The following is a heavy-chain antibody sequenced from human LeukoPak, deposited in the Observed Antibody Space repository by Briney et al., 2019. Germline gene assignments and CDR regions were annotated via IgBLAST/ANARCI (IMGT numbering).Heavy chain of an antibody. J-gene: IGHJ5*02. CDR2: IKEDGSEK. CDR1: GFTFSRYW. Sequence: GGSLRLSCAASGFTFSRYWMSWVRQAPGKGPEWVANIKEDGSEKYRVDSVKGRFTVSRDNVKNSLYLQMNDLRVEDTAVYYCTTDGEAWGQGTLVTVSS. CDR3: TTDGEA. V-gene: IGHV3-7*01.